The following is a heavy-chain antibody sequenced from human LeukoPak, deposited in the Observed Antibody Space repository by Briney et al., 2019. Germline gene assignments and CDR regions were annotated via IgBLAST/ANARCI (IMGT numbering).Heavy chain of an antibody. CDR1: GFTFSSYA. Sequence: GGSLRLSCAAAGFTFSSYAMHWVRQAPGKGLEWVAVISYDRSNKYYADSVKGRFTISRDNSKNTLYLQMNSLRAEDTAVYYCARDQRMVAINSSSWYLGWFDPWGQGTLVTVSS. CDR2: ISYDRSNK. CDR3: ARDQRMVAINSSSWYLGWFDP. D-gene: IGHD6-13*01. J-gene: IGHJ5*02. V-gene: IGHV3-30-3*01.